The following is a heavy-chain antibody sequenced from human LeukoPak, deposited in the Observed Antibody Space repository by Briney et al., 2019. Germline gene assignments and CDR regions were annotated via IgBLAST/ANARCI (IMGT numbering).Heavy chain of an antibody. J-gene: IGHJ3*02. CDR2: IEQLGNAK. CDR3: SRWNFAFDI. D-gene: IGHD1-7*01. V-gene: IGHV3-7*01. Sequence: PGGSLRLSCAASTFTFGDYYMGWVRQAPGKGLEWVAYIEQLGNAKSYIDSVKGRSTISRDNAKSSLYLQMDSLRVEDTAVYYCSRWNFAFDIWGQGTMVTVSS. CDR1: TFTFGDYY.